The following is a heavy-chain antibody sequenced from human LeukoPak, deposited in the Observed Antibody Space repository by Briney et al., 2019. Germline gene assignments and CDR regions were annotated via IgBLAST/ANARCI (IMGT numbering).Heavy chain of an antibody. D-gene: IGHD3-10*01. Sequence: SETLSITCAVYGGSFSGYYWSWIRQPPGKGLEWIGEINHSGSTNYNPSLKSRVTISVDTSKNQFSLKLSSVTAADTAVYYCAREGPGYYYGSGSIDYWGQGTLVTVSS. V-gene: IGHV4-34*01. CDR1: GGSFSGYY. J-gene: IGHJ4*02. CDR3: AREGPGYYYGSGSIDY. CDR2: INHSGST.